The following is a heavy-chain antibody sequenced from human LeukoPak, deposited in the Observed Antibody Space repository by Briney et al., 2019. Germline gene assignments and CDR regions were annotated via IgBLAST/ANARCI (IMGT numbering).Heavy chain of an antibody. J-gene: IGHJ4*02. Sequence: KPSQTLSLTCTVSGGSISSGGYYWSWIRQHPGKGLEWIGYIYYSGSTYYNPSLKSRVTISVDTSKNQFSLKLSSVTAADTAVYYCARGDDYGDYVFDYWGQGTLVTVSS. V-gene: IGHV4-31*03. CDR2: IYYSGST. CDR3: ARGDDYGDYVFDY. CDR1: GGSISSGGYY. D-gene: IGHD4-17*01.